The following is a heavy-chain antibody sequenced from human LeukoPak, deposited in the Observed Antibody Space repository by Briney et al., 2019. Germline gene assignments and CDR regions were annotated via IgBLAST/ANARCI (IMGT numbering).Heavy chain of an antibody. Sequence: GGSLRLSCAASGFTVSSNYMSWVRQAPGKGLEWVSVIYSGGSTYYADSVKGRFTISRDNAKNSMYLQMNSLRAEDTAVYYCARTALLLWFGENFDYWGQGTLVTVSS. CDR1: GFTVSSNY. D-gene: IGHD3-10*01. J-gene: IGHJ4*02. CDR2: IYSGGST. V-gene: IGHV3-53*01. CDR3: ARTALLLWFGENFDY.